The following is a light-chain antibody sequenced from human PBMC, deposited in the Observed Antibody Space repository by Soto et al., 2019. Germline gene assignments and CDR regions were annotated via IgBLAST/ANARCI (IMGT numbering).Light chain of an antibody. CDR3: QQYYNWHLIT. CDR1: QSVSSY. Sequence: ETVLTQSPGTLSLSPGERAALSCRASQSVSSYLAWYQRKPGQAPRLLIYGASTRATGIPARFSGSGSGAEFTLTISSLQSEDVAVYYCQQYYNWHLITFGQGTRLEIK. J-gene: IGKJ5*01. V-gene: IGKV3-15*01. CDR2: GAS.